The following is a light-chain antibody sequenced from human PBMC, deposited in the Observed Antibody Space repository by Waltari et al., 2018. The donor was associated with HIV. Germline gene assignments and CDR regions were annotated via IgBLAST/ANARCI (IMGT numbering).Light chain of an antibody. CDR1: SSDVGGYNY. CDR2: EVS. Sequence: QSALTQPASVSGSPGQSITISCTGTSSDVGGYNYVSWYQQHPGKAPKRMIYEVSNRPSWVSNRFSCSKSGNTASLTISGLQAEDEADYYCSSYTSSSTRVFGGGTKLTVL. J-gene: IGLJ2*01. V-gene: IGLV2-14*01. CDR3: SSYTSSSTRV.